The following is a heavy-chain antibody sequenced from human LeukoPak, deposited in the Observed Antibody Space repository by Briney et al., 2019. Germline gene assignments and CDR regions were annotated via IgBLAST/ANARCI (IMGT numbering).Heavy chain of an antibody. CDR2: IYYSGST. CDR1: GGSFSGYY. CDR3: ARCFSSGWYGDY. V-gene: IGHV4-34*01. J-gene: IGHJ4*02. D-gene: IGHD6-19*01. Sequence: PSETLSLTCAVYGGSFSGYYWSWIRQPPGKGLEWIGSIYYSGSTYYNPSLKSRVTISVDTSKNQFSLKLSSVTAADTAVYYCARCFSSGWYGDYWGQGTLVTVSS.